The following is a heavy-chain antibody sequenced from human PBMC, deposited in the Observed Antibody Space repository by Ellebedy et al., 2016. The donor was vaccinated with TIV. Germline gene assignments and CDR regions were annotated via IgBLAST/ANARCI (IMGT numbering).Heavy chain of an antibody. D-gene: IGHD5-12*01. CDR1: GFTFSYYY. CDR3: AKDNVFRGGGYDLTRFDY. CDR2: ISSSSSYT. Sequence: GESLKISXAASGFTFSYYYMSWIRQAPGKGLEWVSYISSSSSYTNYADSVKGRFTISRDNAKNSLYLQMNSLRAEDTALYYCAKDNVFRGGGYDLTRFDYWGQGTLVTVSS. J-gene: IGHJ4*02. V-gene: IGHV3-11*05.